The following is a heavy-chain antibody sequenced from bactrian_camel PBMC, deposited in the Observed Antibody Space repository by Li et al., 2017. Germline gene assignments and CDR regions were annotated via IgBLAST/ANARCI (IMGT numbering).Heavy chain of an antibody. CDR2: MYQGGAKT. V-gene: IGHV3S25*01. J-gene: IGHJ4*01. D-gene: IGHD5*01. CDR3: AQSCTLDWVPPLRAPY. CDR1: EYTASTNC. Sequence: QLVESGGGSVQAGESLKLSCEFSEYTASTNCMTWFRQAPGKEREGVAAMYQGGAKTYYADSVKGRFTISKDNAKNAVDLQMNDLKPEESGTYYCAQSCTLDWVPPLRAPYWGQGTQVTVS.